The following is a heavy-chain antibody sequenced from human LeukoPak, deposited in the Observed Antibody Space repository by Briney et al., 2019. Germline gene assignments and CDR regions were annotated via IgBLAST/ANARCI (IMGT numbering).Heavy chain of an antibody. J-gene: IGHJ5*02. CDR3: ARDFRAAMVSDWFDP. V-gene: IGHV1-2*02. CDR2: INPNSGGT. D-gene: IGHD5-18*01. Sequence: GESLKISCKGSGYSFTSYWIGWVRQMPGKGLEWMGWINPNSGGTNYAQKFQGRVTMTRDTSISTAYMELSRLRSDDTAVYYCARDFRAAMVSDWFDPWGQGTLVTVSS. CDR1: GYSFTSYW.